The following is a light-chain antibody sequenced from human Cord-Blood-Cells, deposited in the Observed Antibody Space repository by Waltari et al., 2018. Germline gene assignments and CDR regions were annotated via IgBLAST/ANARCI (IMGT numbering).Light chain of an antibody. CDR3: QSYDSSLSAVV. J-gene: IGLJ2*01. V-gene: IGLV1-40*01. CDR1: SPHIGAGYD. Sequence: QSVLTQPPSVSGAPGQRVTISCTGSSPHIGAGYDVHWYQQLPGTAPKLLIYGNSNLPSGVPDRFSGSKSGTSASLAITGLQAEDEADYYCQSYDSSLSAVVFGGGTKLTVL. CDR2: GNS.